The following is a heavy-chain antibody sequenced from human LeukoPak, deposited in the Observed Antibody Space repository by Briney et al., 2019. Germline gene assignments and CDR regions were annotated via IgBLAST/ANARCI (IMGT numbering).Heavy chain of an antibody. CDR2: ISDDGSNE. J-gene: IGHJ2*01. CDR3: ARDSAFDGTYWGYLDF. Sequence: GGSLRLSCEVSGFIFRKYNMHWVRQAPGKGLEWVAAISDDGSNEHDADSVKGRFTISRDNSKNTLYLRMNSLRAEDTAVYFCARDSAFDGTYWGYLDFWGRGTLVIVSS. D-gene: IGHD3-10*01. V-gene: IGHV3-30-3*01. CDR1: GFIFRKYN.